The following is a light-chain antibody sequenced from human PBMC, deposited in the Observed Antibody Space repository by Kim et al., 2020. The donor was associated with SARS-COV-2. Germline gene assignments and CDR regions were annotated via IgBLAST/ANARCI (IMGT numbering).Light chain of an antibody. Sequence: LGQTVRITCQGDSLRSYYASWYQQKPGQAPVLVIYGKNNRPSGIPDRFSGSSSGNTASLTITGAQAEDEADYYCNSRDSSGNQVVFGGGTKLTVL. CDR3: NSRDSSGNQVV. V-gene: IGLV3-19*01. CDR2: GKN. J-gene: IGLJ2*01. CDR1: SLRSYY.